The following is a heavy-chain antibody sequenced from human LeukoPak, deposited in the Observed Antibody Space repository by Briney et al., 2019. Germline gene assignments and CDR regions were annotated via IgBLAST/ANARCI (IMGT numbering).Heavy chain of an antibody. J-gene: IGHJ6*03. CDR3: AKGAGYGDLGYFYYMDV. Sequence: PGGSLRLSCAASGFTVSSNYMSWVRQAPGKGLEWVAFVRYDGSDKYYVDSVKGRFTISRDNSRNTLYLQMNSLRAEDTAVYYCAKGAGYGDLGYFYYMDVWGKGTTVTVSS. CDR2: VRYDGSDK. CDR1: GFTVSSNY. D-gene: IGHD4-17*01. V-gene: IGHV3-30*02.